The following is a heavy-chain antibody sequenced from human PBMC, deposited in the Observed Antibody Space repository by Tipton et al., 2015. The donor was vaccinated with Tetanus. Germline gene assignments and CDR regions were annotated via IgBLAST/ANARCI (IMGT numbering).Heavy chain of an antibody. CDR3: AREDVYYHDGSGFYAFDI. Sequence: TLSLTCSVSGGSISNYYWNWIRQPAGKGLEWIGRIYATGAINYSPALQSRVTMSVDTAKNQFSLRLSSVTAADAAMYYCAREDVYYHDGSGFYAFDIWGRGTMVAVSS. J-gene: IGHJ3*02. V-gene: IGHV4-4*07. CDR2: IYATGAI. D-gene: IGHD3-22*01. CDR1: GGSISNYY.